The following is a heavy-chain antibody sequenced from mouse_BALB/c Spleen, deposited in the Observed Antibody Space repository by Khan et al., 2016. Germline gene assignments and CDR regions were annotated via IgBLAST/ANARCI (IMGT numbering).Heavy chain of an antibody. Sequence: QIQLVQSGPELKKPGETVKISCKASGYPFTDHSMHWVKQVPGKGLKWMGWINTVTGEPTYADDFKGRFAFSLETSASTAYFQINNLKNEDSATYCCAQLGHWFAYWGQGTLVTVSA. CDR3: AQLGHWFAY. D-gene: IGHD4-1*02. CDR1: GYPFTDHS. J-gene: IGHJ3*01. V-gene: IGHV9-2-1*01. CDR2: INTVTGEP.